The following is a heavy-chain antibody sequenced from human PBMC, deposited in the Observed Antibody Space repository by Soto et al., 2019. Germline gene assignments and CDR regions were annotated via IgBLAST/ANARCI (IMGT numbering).Heavy chain of an antibody. Sequence: QVQLVQSGAEVKKPGSSVKVSCKASGGTFSSYAISWVRQAPGQGLEWMGGIIPIFGTANYAQKFKGRVTITADESTSTAYMELSSVRSEDTAVYYGASSIVSRGYYDSSGYDMPLHAFDIWGQGTMVTVSS. CDR1: GGTFSSYA. CDR2: IIPIFGTA. V-gene: IGHV1-69*01. D-gene: IGHD3-22*01. CDR3: ASSIVSRGYYDSSGYDMPLHAFDI. J-gene: IGHJ3*02.